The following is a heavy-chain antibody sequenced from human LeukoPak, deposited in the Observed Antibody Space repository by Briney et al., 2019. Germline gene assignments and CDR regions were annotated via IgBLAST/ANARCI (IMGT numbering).Heavy chain of an antibody. CDR1: GASISSYY. Sequence: SETLSLTCTVSGASISSYYWSWIRQPPGKGLEWIGDIYYGGSIKYNPSLKSRVTMSVDTSKNQFSLKLSSVTTADTAIYYCARENPSGYYNRPIDYWGQGTLVTVSS. V-gene: IGHV4-59*01. J-gene: IGHJ4*02. CDR3: ARENPSGYYNRPIDY. D-gene: IGHD3-22*01. CDR2: IYYGGSI.